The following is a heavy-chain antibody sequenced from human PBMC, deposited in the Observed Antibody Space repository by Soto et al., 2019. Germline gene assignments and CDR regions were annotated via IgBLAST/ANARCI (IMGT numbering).Heavy chain of an antibody. V-gene: IGHV3-48*01. CDR1: GFIFSTYN. CDR2: ISSSSSTI. J-gene: IGHJ4*02. CDR3: AKDLQTRIAAAGSFDY. Sequence: PGGSLRLSCAASGFIFSTYNMNWVRQAPGKGLEWVSYISSSSSTIYYADSVKGRFTISRDNAKNTLYLQMNSLRAEDTAVYYCAKDLQTRIAAAGSFDYWGQGTLVTVSS. D-gene: IGHD6-13*01.